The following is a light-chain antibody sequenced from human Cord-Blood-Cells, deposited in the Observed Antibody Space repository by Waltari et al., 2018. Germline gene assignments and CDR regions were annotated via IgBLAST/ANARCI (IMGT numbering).Light chain of an antibody. CDR2: DAS. J-gene: IGKJ4*01. Sequence: EIVFPHSPATLSLSPGARATPSCRASQRVSSYLTCYQQKPGQAPRLLIYDASNRATGIPARFSGSGSGTDFTLTISSLVPEDFAVYYCQQRSNWPLTFGGGTKVEIK. V-gene: IGKV3-11*01. CDR1: QRVSSY. CDR3: QQRSNWPLT.